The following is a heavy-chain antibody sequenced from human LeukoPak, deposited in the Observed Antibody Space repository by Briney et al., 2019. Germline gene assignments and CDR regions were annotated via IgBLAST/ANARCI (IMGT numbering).Heavy chain of an antibody. V-gene: IGHV1-18*01. CDR1: GYTFTSYG. J-gene: IGHJ6*03. Sequence: GASVKVSCKASGYTFTSYGISWVRQAPGQGLEWMGWISAYNGNTNYAQKLQGRVTMTTDTSTSTAYMELRSLRSDDTAVYYCARDGTYCSSTSCLPGPYYYYYMDVWGKGTTVTVSS. CDR2: ISAYNGNT. D-gene: IGHD2-2*01. CDR3: ARDGTYCSSTSCLPGPYYYYYMDV.